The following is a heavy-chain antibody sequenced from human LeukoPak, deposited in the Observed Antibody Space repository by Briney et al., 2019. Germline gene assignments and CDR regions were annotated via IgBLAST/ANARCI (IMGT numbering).Heavy chain of an antibody. CDR2: VHSGGNT. J-gene: IGHJ4*02. D-gene: IGHD3-3*02. CDR3: ARTGRDGYTYGSIYYFDY. CDR1: GGSISSYY. Sequence: PSETLSLTCTVSGGSISSYYWSWIRQPPGKGLEWIGYVHSGGNTNYNPSLKSRVTISADTSKSQFSLRLSSVSAADTAVYYCARTGRDGYTYGSIYYFDYWGQGTLVTVSS. V-gene: IGHV4-59*01.